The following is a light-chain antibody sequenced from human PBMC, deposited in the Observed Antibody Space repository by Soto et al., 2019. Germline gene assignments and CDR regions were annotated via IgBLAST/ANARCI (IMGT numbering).Light chain of an antibody. V-gene: IGKV1-6*01. Sequence: AIQMTQSPSSLAASVGDRVTITCRASQGIRTDLGWYQQRPGKAPKLLIYEASNLRSEAPSRFSGSGSGTVITLTISSLQPEDFATYYCLQDHNYPFTFGPGTKVEI. CDR1: QGIRTD. CDR2: EAS. CDR3: LQDHNYPFT. J-gene: IGKJ3*01.